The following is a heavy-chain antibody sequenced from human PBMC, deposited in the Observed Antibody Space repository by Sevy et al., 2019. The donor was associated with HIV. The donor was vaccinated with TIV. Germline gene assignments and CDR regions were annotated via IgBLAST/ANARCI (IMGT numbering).Heavy chain of an antibody. V-gene: IGHV1-18*01. Sequence: ASVKVSCESSGYTFTNYGISWVRQAPGQGLEWMGWVSAYNGNTNYAQKLQGRFTMTTDTSTSTAYMELMSLRSDDTAVYYCARDSIPMVQGVIITPYYYGMDVWGQGTTVTVSS. CDR3: ARDSIPMVQGVIITPYYYGMDV. J-gene: IGHJ6*02. CDR2: VSAYNGNT. D-gene: IGHD3-10*01. CDR1: GYTFTNYG.